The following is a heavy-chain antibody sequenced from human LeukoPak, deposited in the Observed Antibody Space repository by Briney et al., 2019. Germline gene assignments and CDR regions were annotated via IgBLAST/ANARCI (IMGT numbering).Heavy chain of an antibody. Sequence: PGGSLRLSCAASGFTFSSYAMSWVRQAPGKGLEWVSAISGSGGSTYYADSVKGRFTISRDNSKNTLYLQMNSLRAEDTAVYYCAKDTEDRITIFGVNSPTFDYWGQGTLVTVSS. J-gene: IGHJ4*02. D-gene: IGHD3-3*01. CDR2: ISGSGGST. CDR1: GFTFSSYA. V-gene: IGHV3-23*01. CDR3: AKDTEDRITIFGVNSPTFDY.